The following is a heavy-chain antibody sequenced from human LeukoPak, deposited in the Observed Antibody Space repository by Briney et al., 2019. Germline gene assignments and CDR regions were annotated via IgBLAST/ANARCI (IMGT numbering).Heavy chain of an antibody. CDR1: GYSISSGYY. V-gene: IGHV4-38-2*02. D-gene: IGHD3-3*01. CDR3: AGDIYDFWSGYYISEGY. Sequence: PSETLSLTCTVSGYSISSGYYWGWIRQPPGKGLEWIGSIYHSGSTYYNPSLKSRVTISVDTSKNQFSLKLSSVTAADTAVYYCAGDIYDFWSGYYISEGYWGQGTLVTVSS. CDR2: IYHSGST. J-gene: IGHJ4*02.